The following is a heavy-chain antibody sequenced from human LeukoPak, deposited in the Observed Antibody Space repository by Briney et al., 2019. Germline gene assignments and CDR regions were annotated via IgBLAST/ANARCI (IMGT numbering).Heavy chain of an antibody. D-gene: IGHD3-22*01. CDR1: GGSISSYY. J-gene: IGHJ4*02. V-gene: IGHV4-59*08. CDR3: ARQNYYYDSSGYPYFDY. Sequence: SETLSLTCTVSGGSISSYYWSWIRQPPGKGLEWIGYIYYSGSTNYNPSLKSRVTISVDTSKNQFSLKLRSVTAADTAVYYCARQNYYYDSSGYPYFDYWGQGTLVTVSS. CDR2: IYYSGST.